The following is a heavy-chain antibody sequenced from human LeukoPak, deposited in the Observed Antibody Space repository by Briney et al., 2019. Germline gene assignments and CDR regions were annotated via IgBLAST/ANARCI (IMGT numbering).Heavy chain of an antibody. Sequence: GGSLRLSCAASGFAFSNQAMGWVRQAAGKGLEWVSVISDSGDITYYADSVKGRFTIYRDNSKNTLFLQMNSLRDEDTAIYYCAKDARRTSGWYFFDYWGQGTLVTVSS. CDR1: GFAFSNQA. J-gene: IGHJ4*02. D-gene: IGHD6-19*01. V-gene: IGHV3-23*01. CDR3: AKDARRTSGWYFFDY. CDR2: ISDSGDIT.